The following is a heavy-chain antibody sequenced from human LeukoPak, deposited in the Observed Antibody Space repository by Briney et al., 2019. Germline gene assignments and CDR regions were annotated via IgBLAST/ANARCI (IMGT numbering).Heavy chain of an antibody. CDR2: IYYSGST. D-gene: IGHD3-3*01. Sequence: PSETLPLTCTVSGGSISSGDYYWSWIRQPPGKGLEWIGYIYYSGSTYYNPSLKSRVTISVDTSKNQFSLKLSSVTAADTAVYYCARDRGFWSGYNWFDPWGQGTLVTVSS. CDR3: ARDRGFWSGYNWFDP. J-gene: IGHJ5*02. V-gene: IGHV4-30-4*01. CDR1: GGSISSGDYY.